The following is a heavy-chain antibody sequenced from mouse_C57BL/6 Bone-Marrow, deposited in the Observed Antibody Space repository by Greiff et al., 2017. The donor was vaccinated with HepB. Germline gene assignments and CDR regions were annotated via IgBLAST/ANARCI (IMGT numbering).Heavy chain of an antibody. J-gene: IGHJ4*01. CDR1: GYSITSGYY. CDR2: ISYDGSN. Sequence: VQLKESGPGLVKPSQSLSLTCSVTGYSITSGYYWNWIRQFPGNKLEWMGYISYDGSNNYNPSLKNRISITRDTSKNQFFLKLNSVTTEDTATYYCARGHGNLFYAMDYCGQGTSVTVSS. D-gene: IGHD2-1*01. V-gene: IGHV3-6*01. CDR3: ARGHGNLFYAMDY.